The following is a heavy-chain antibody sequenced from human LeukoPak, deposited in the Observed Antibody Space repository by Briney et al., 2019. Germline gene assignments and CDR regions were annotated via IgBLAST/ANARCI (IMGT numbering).Heavy chain of an antibody. Sequence: SLKVSCKASGGTFSSYAISWVRQAPGQGLEWMGGIIPIFGTANYAQKFQGRVTITADKSTSTAYMELSSLRSEDTAVYYCARIRLGYCSSTSCLPLGFDPWGQGTLVTVSS. V-gene: IGHV1-69*06. CDR2: IIPIFGTA. CDR1: GGTFSSYA. D-gene: IGHD2-2*01. CDR3: ARIRLGYCSSTSCLPLGFDP. J-gene: IGHJ5*02.